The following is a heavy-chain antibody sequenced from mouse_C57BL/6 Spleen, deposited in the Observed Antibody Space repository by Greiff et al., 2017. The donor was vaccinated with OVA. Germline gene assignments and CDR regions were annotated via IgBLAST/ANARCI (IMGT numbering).Heavy chain of an antibody. J-gene: IGHJ1*03. CDR3: AKIYYYGSSDRYFDV. CDR1: GFSLTSYG. CDR2: IWGDGST. V-gene: IGHV2-3*01. D-gene: IGHD1-1*01. Sequence: QVQLKESGPGLVAPSQSLSITCTVSGFSLTSYGVSWVRQPPGKGLEWRGVIWGDGSTNYHSALISRLSISKDNSKSQVFLKMNSLQTDDTGTYYCAKIYYYGSSDRYFDVWGTGTTVTVSS.